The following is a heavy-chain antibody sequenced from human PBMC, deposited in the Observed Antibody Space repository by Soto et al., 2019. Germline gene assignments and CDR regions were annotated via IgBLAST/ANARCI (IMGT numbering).Heavy chain of an antibody. CDR3: AKVTIFRVVIPNYFDY. Sequence: PGGSLILSCSAAGFTCSNHSMSWVRQAPGKGLEWVSAISCSGGSTYYADSVKGRFTISRDNSKNTLYLQMNSLRAEDTAVYYCAKVTIFRVVIPNYFDYWGQGTLVTVSS. V-gene: IGHV3-23*01. CDR1: GFTCSNHS. D-gene: IGHD3-3*01. J-gene: IGHJ4*02. CDR2: ISCSGGST.